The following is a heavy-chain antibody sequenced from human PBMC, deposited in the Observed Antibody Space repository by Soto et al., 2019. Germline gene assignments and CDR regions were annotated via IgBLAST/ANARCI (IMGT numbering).Heavy chain of an antibody. CDR1: SSSFSTDKMG. CDR2: IYWDDAK. Sequence: AAALGNATQTVRLACRFSSSSFSTDKMGVGWIRQPRGKALEGLALIYWDDAKRYSPSLRSRLTITKDTSKNQVVLTMTNMDPVDTATYYCIQSRCGGDCLQAYACYYYYGMDVWRKGTTVTVFS. CDR3: IQSRCGGDCLQAYACYYYYGMDV. J-gene: IGHJ6*04. V-gene: IGHV2-5*02. D-gene: IGHD2-21*01.